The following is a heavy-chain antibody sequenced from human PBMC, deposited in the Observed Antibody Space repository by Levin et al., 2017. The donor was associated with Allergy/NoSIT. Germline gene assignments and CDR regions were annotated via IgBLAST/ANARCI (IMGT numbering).Heavy chain of an antibody. V-gene: IGHV3-7*04. J-gene: IGHJ4*02. CDR1: GFTFRTYW. CDR3: ARDGRDDFGDSPHFSY. D-gene: IGHD4-17*01. Sequence: GGSLRLSCVASGFTFRTYWMTWVRQAPGKGLEWVADIHHDGSQKYYVDSVKGRFSISRDNAKNSLYLQMNSLRAEDTAVYYCARDGRDDFGDSPHFSYWGQGTLVTVSS. CDR2: IHHDGSQK.